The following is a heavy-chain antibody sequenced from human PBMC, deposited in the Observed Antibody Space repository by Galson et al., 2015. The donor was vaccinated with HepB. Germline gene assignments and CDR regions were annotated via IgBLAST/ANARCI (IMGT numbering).Heavy chain of an antibody. CDR2: INAGNGNT. D-gene: IGHD2-15*01. Sequence: SVKVSCKASGYTFTSYAMHWVRQAPGQRLEWMGWINAGNGNTKYSQKFQGRVTITRDTSASTAYMELSSLRSEDTAVYYCARDQGCSGGSCYFRYYFDYWGQGTLVTVSS. V-gene: IGHV1-3*01. J-gene: IGHJ4*02. CDR1: GYTFTSYA. CDR3: ARDQGCSGGSCYFRYYFDY.